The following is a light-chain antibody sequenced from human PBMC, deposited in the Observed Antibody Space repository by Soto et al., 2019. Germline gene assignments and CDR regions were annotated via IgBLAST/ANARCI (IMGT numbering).Light chain of an antibody. CDR3: QQRSI. CDR2: DAS. J-gene: IGKJ4*01. CDR1: QGVSSY. Sequence: EIVLPQSPATLSLSPGERATLSCRASQGVSSYLAWYQQKPGQAPRLLIYDASNRATGIPARFSGSGPGTDFTLTISSLEPEDFAVYYCQQRSIFGGGTKVYIK. V-gene: IGKV3D-11*01.